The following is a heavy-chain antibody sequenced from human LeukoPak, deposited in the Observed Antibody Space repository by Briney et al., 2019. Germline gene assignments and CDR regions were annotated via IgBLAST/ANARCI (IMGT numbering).Heavy chain of an antibody. Sequence: ASVKVSCKASGYTFTNYFIHWVRQAPGQRPEWMGWINAGNGNTKYSQKFQDRVTITRDTSASTAYMELSSLRSEDTAVYYCARYRVGAAMVTGYFDYWGQGTLVTVSS. V-gene: IGHV1-3*01. CDR3: ARYRVGAAMVTGYFDY. CDR1: GYTFTNYF. CDR2: INAGNGNT. D-gene: IGHD5-18*01. J-gene: IGHJ4*02.